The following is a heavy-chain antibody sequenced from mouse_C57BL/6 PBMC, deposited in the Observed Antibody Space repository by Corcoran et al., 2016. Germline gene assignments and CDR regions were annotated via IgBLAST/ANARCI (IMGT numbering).Heavy chain of an antibody. V-gene: IGHV1-80*01. D-gene: IGHD2-5*01. CDR2: IYPGDGDT. Sequence: QVQLQQSGAELVKPGASVKISCKAAGYAFSSYWMNWVKQRPGKGLEGIGQIYPGDGDTNYNGKFKGKATLTADKSSSTAYMQLSSLTSEDSAVYFCAIGDSNYYFDYWGQGTTLTVSA. CDR3: AIGDSNYYFDY. J-gene: IGHJ2*01. CDR1: GYAFSSYW.